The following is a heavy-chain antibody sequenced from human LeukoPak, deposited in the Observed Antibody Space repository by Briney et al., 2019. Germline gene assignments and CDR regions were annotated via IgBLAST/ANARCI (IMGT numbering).Heavy chain of an antibody. CDR3: ARCLRGGDFVAQDAFDI. J-gene: IGHJ3*02. CDR2: INPSGGST. V-gene: IGHV1-46*01. Sequence: ASVKVSCKASGYTFTSYGISWVRQAPGQGLEWMGIINPSGGSTSYAQKFQGRVTMTRDTSTSTLYMELSSLRSEDTAVYYCARCLRGGDFVAQDAFDIWGQGTMVTVSS. D-gene: IGHD2-21*02. CDR1: GYTFTSYG.